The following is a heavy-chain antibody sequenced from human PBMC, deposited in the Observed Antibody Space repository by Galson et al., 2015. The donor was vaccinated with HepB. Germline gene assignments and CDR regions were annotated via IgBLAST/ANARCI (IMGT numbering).Heavy chain of an antibody. CDR1: GGTFSSYA. CDR3: ALRRASFGVVIFDL. D-gene: IGHD3-3*01. V-gene: IGHV1-69*06. Sequence: SCKASGGTFSSYAISWVRQAPGQGLEWMGGIIPIIGTANYAQKFQGRVTITADKSTSTAYMELSSLRSEDTAVYYCALRRASFGVVIFDLWGRGTLVTVSS. J-gene: IGHJ2*01. CDR2: IIPIIGTA.